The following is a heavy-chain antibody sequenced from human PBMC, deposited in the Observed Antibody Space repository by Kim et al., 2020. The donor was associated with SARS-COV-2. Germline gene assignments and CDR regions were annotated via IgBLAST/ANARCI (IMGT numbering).Heavy chain of an antibody. Sequence: GGSLRLSCAASGFTFSNAWMSWVRQAPGKGLEWVGRIKSKTDGGTIDYAAPGQGRFTIASDDSKNTLYLQMNRLKTADTAVYYCTTRTYYDFWSGYPYAFDIWGQGTMVTVSS. CDR1: GFTFSNAW. J-gene: IGHJ3*02. CDR3: TTRTYYDFWSGYPYAFDI. V-gene: IGHV3-15*01. D-gene: IGHD3-3*01. CDR2: IKSKTDGGTI.